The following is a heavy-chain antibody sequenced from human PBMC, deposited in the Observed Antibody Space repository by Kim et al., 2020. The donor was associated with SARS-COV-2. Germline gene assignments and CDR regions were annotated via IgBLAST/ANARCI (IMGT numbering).Heavy chain of an antibody. V-gene: IGHV1-46*01. CDR1: GYTFTSYF. CDR3: ARERPNTYYFDY. D-gene: IGHD7-27*01. Sequence: ASVKVSCKALGYTFTSYFIHWVRQAPGQGLEWMGMINPSDGGTVYAQNFQGRVTMTRDTSTSTLYMDLSSLRSDDTAVSYCARERPNTYYFDYWGQGTLV. J-gene: IGHJ4*02. CDR2: INPSDGGT.